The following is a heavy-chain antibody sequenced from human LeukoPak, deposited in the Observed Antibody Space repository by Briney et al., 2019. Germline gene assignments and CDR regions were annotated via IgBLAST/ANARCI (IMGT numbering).Heavy chain of an antibody. J-gene: IGHJ6*02. D-gene: IGHD3-22*01. V-gene: IGHV4-4*07. CDR1: GGSISSYY. Sequence: SETLSLTCTVSGGSISSYYWSWIRQPAGKGLEWIGRIYTSGSTNYNPSLKSRVTMSVDTSKNQSSLKLSSVTAADTAVYYCARGSDYYDSSGYLHDYGMDVWGQGTTVTVSS. CDR3: ARGSDYYDSSGYLHDYGMDV. CDR2: IYTSGST.